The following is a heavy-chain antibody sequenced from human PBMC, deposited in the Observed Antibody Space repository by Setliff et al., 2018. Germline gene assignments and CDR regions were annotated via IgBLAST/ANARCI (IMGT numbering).Heavy chain of an antibody. CDR3: ARKMGTIAFDF. Sequence: ASVKVSCKASGYTFTGGYYIHWFRQAPGQGLEWMGWINPNSGGPKYAQNCQGRVTMTRDTSITTAYMELSRLRSDDTAVYYCARKMGTIAFDFWGQGTMVTVSS. CDR2: INPNSGGP. D-gene: IGHD7-27*01. CDR1: GYTFTGGYY. J-gene: IGHJ3*01. V-gene: IGHV1-2*02.